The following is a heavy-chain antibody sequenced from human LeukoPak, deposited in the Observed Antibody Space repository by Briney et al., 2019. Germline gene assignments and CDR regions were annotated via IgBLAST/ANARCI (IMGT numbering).Heavy chain of an antibody. CDR2: IYSNRGNA. Sequence: GGSLRLSRVDSLFTPISYAMQAVRPAPGKEVGSVSPIYSNRGNAYYANSVKGRYSISRDNSKNTMYLQMGRLGAEDMAVYYGARDSVRGSTSLLNWFDPWGQGTLVTVSS. J-gene: IGHJ5*02. CDR1: LFTPISYA. CDR3: ARDSVRGSTSLLNWFDP. D-gene: IGHD2-2*01. V-gene: IGHV3-64*01.